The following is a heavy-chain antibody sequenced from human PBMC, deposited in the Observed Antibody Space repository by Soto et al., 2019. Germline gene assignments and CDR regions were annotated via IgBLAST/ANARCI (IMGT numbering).Heavy chain of an antibody. J-gene: IGHJ1*01. CDR1: GGTFSSYA. CDR3: AVVGYCSSTSCYKYFQH. Sequence: QVQLVQSGAEVKKPGSSVKVSCKASGGTFSSYAISWVLQAPGQGLEWMGGIIPIFGTANYAQKLQGRVTNTADASTSTAYMEVSSPRSEDTAVYYCAVVGYCSSTSCYKYFQHWGQGSLVTVSS. V-gene: IGHV1-69*01. CDR2: IIPIFGTA. D-gene: IGHD2-2*02.